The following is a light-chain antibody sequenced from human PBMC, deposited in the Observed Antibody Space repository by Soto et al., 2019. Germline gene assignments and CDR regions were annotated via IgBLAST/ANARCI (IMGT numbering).Light chain of an antibody. CDR2: EVS. V-gene: IGLV2-18*01. CDR3: CIFTSSSTYG. J-gene: IGLJ1*01. Sequence: QSVLTQPPSVSGSPGQSVTISCTGTSSDVGIYTRVSWYQQPPGTAPKLIIYEVSNRTSGVPDRVSGSKSGNTASLTISGLQAEDEADYYCCIFTSSSTYGFGTGTKVTVL. CDR1: SSDVGIYTR.